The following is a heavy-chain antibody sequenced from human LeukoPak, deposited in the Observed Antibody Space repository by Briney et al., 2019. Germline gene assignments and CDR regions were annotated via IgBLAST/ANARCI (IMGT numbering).Heavy chain of an antibody. Sequence: GGSLRLSCAASGXIFSSYGMHWVRQAPGKGLEWVAVIWYDGCNKYYADSVKGRFTISRDNSKNTLYLQMNSLRAEDTAVYYCARRYCSSTSCYFSNWFNPWGQGTLVTVSS. J-gene: IGHJ5*02. CDR2: IWYDGCNK. CDR1: GXIFSSYG. CDR3: ARRYCSSTSCYFSNWFNP. V-gene: IGHV3-33*01. D-gene: IGHD2-2*01.